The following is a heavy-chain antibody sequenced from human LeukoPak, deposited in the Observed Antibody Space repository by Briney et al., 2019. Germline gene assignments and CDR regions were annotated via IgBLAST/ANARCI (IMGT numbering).Heavy chain of an antibody. J-gene: IGHJ4*02. CDR3: TTDQKWLRLALGY. CDR1: GFTFSSYA. CDR2: ISYDGSNK. D-gene: IGHD5-12*01. Sequence: GRSLRLSCAASGFTFSSYAMHWVRQAPGKGLEWVAVISYDGSNKYYADSVKGRFTISRDNSKNTLYLQMNSLKTEDTAVYYCTTDQKWLRLALGYWGQGTLVTVSS. V-gene: IGHV3-30-3*01.